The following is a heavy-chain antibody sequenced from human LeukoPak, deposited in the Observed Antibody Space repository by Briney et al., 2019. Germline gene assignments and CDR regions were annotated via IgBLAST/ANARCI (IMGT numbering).Heavy chain of an antibody. CDR2: INYSGST. CDR1: GDSISSTTYF. V-gene: IGHV4-39*01. D-gene: IGHD5/OR15-5a*01. CDR3: AVYSVSSGRFDP. J-gene: IGHJ5*02. Sequence: MPSETLSLTCTVSGDSISSTTYFWTWIRQPPGKGLEWTATINYSGSTYYNVSLRSRLTTSIDTSNNQFSLNLRSVTAADTAAYYCAVYSVSSGRFDPWGQGTRVTVSS.